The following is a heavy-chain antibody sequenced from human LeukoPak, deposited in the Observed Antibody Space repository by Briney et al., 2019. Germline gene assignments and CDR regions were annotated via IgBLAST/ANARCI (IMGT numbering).Heavy chain of an antibody. Sequence: GGSLRLSCAASGFTFSSYSMNWVRQAPGKGLEWVSSISSSSSYIYYADSVKGRFAISRDNAKNSLYLQMNSLRAEDTAVYYCARAGIVGATSYYWGQGTLVTVSS. CDR2: ISSSSSYI. CDR1: GFTFSSYS. V-gene: IGHV3-21*01. CDR3: ARAGIVGATSYY. D-gene: IGHD1-26*01. J-gene: IGHJ4*02.